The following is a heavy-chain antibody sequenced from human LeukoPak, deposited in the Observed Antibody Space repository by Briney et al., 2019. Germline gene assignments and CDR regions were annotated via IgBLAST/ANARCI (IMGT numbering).Heavy chain of an antibody. J-gene: IGHJ4*02. CDR2: ISWNSGSL. D-gene: IGHD3-22*01. CDR1: GFAFDDYA. V-gene: IGHV3-9*01. Sequence: GGSLRLSCAASGFAFDDYAMHWVRQAPGKGLEWVSGISWNSGSLGYADSVKGRFTISRDNAKNSLYLQMNSLRAEDTALYYCARSYYYDSSASDYWGQGTLVTVSS. CDR3: ARSYYYDSSASDY.